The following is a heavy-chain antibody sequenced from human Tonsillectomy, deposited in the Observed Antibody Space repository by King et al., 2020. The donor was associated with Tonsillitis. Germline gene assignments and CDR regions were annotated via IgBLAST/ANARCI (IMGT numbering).Heavy chain of an antibody. Sequence: QVQLQESGPGLVKPSETLSLTCTVSGGSISSYYWSWIRQPPGKGLEWIGYIYYSGSTNYNPSLKSRVTISVDTSKNQFSLKLSSVTAADTAVYYCARGGAITIFGVGLENRFDPWGEGTLVTVSS. CDR1: GGSISSYY. CDR2: IYYSGST. V-gene: IGHV4-59*01. CDR3: ARGGAITIFGVGLENRFDP. J-gene: IGHJ5*02. D-gene: IGHD3-3*01.